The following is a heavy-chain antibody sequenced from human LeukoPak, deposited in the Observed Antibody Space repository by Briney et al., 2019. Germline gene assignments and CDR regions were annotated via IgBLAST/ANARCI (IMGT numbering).Heavy chain of an antibody. Sequence: GASVKVSCKASGYTFTSYGISWVRQAPGQGLEWMGWISANNGNTNYAQKLQGRVTMTTDTSTSTAYMELRSLRSDDTAVYYCARDNHYDILTGSPGPNNWFDPWGQGTLVTVSS. CDR1: GYTFTSYG. CDR2: ISANNGNT. D-gene: IGHD3-9*01. CDR3: ARDNHYDILTGSPGPNNWFDP. V-gene: IGHV1-18*01. J-gene: IGHJ5*02.